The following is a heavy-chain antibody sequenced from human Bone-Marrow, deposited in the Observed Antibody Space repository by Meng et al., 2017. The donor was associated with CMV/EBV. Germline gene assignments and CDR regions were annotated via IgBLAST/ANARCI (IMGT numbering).Heavy chain of an antibody. CDR1: GGTFSSYA. CDR3: AGGDCSSTSCYPYYYYTVWTS. D-gene: IGHD2-2*01. Sequence: SVKVSCKASGGTFSSYAISWVRQAPGQGLEWMGGIIPIFGTANYAQKFQGRVTITTDESTSTAYMELSSLRSEDTAVYYCAGGDCSSTSCYPYYYYTVWTSGAKGPRSPSP. J-gene: IGHJ6*02. V-gene: IGHV1-69*05. CDR2: IIPIFGTA.